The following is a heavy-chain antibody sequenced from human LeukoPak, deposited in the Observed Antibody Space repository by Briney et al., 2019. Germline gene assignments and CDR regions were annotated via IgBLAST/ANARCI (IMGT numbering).Heavy chain of an antibody. CDR3: ARGPTYYDFWSGYFGRQEYYGMDV. J-gene: IGHJ6*02. CDR2: IYYSGST. Sequence: PSETLSLTCTVSGGSISSGGYYWSWIRQHPGKGLEWIGYIYYSGSTYYNPSLKSRVTISVDTSKNQFSLKLSSVTAADTAVYYCARGPTYYDFWSGYFGRQEYYGMDVWGQGTTVTVSS. CDR1: GGSISSGGYY. D-gene: IGHD3-3*01. V-gene: IGHV4-31*03.